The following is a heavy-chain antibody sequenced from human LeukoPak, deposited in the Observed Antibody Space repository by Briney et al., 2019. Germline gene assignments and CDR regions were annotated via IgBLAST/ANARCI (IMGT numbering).Heavy chain of an antibody. J-gene: IGHJ4*02. CDR3: ARAASATYYFDY. CDR1: GGTFSSYA. D-gene: IGHD6-25*01. Sequence: ASVKVSCKASGGTFSSYAISWARQAPGQGLEWMGGIIPIFGTANYAQKFQGRVTITADESTSTAYMELSSLRSEDTAVYYCARAASATYYFDYWGQGTLVTVSS. CDR2: IIPIFGTA. V-gene: IGHV1-69*13.